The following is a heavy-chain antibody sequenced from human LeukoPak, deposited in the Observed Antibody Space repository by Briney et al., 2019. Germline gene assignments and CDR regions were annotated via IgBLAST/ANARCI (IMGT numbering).Heavy chain of an antibody. CDR3: ARGSDSSRPYYFDC. D-gene: IGHD1-26*01. CDR2: ISCCVVDT. Sequence: PGGSLRLSCTPSVFTFCNYAMSWVPGAPGGGLECFFAISCCVVDTYHADSVKGRLTISRDNSKNTIYLQMNSLRVEDTAAYYCARGSDSSRPYYFDCWGQRALVTVSS. CDR1: VFTFCNYA. J-gene: IGHJ4*02. V-gene: IGHV3-23*01.